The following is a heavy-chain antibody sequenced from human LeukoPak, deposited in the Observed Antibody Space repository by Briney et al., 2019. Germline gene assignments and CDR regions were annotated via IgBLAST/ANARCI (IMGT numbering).Heavy chain of an antibody. D-gene: IGHD2-15*01. CDR1: GYTFTSYY. Sequence: RASVKVSCKASGYTFTSYYMHWVRQAPGQGLEWMGLINPTGDSTGYAQKFQGRVTITRDTSASTAYMELSSLRSEDMAVYYCARGDCSGGSCYTSWGQGTLVTVSS. CDR2: INPTGDST. CDR3: ARGDCSGGSCYTS. V-gene: IGHV1-46*01. J-gene: IGHJ5*02.